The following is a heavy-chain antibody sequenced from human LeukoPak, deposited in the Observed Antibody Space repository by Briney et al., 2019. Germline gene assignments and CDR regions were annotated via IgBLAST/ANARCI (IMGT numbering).Heavy chain of an antibody. D-gene: IGHD1-20*01. CDR1: GYSISSGYQ. CDR2: IYHRGNT. Sequence: SETLSLTCAVSGYSISSGYQWGWIRQPPVKGLEWIGSIYHRGNTYYNPSLKNRVTLSVDTSKNQFFLKLTSVTAADTAAYYCARVNWLFDYWGQGTVVTVSS. V-gene: IGHV4-38-2*01. J-gene: IGHJ4*02. CDR3: ARVNWLFDY.